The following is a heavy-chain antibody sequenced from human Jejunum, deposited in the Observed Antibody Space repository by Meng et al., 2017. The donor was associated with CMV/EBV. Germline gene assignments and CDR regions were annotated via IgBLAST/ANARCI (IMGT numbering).Heavy chain of an antibody. J-gene: IGHJ4*02. D-gene: IGHD2-2*01. CDR3: ARVPPPRSILRPGSPLEY. CDR2: IYYSGTT. V-gene: IGHV4-59*01. CDR1: GGSITNDY. Sequence: QAHGQGPGPGLVKPSETLSLTCTVSGGSITNDYWSWIRQPPGKGLEWIGNIYYSGTTSYNPSLQSRVTISVDMSKNQFSLKLSSVTAADTAVYYCARVPPPRSILRPGSPLEYWGQGTLVTVSS.